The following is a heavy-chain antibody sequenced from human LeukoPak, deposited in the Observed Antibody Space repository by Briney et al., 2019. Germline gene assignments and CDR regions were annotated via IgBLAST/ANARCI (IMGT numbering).Heavy chain of an antibody. CDR1: GYTFTSYD. Sequence: GASVKVSCKASGYTFTSYDINWVRQATGQGLEWMGWMNPNSGNTGYAQKFQGRVTITRNTSISTAYMEPRSLRSDDTAVYYCARIRWARNYYMDVWGKGTTVTVSS. D-gene: IGHD3-3*01. CDR2: MNPNSGNT. CDR3: ARIRWARNYYMDV. V-gene: IGHV1-8*03. J-gene: IGHJ6*03.